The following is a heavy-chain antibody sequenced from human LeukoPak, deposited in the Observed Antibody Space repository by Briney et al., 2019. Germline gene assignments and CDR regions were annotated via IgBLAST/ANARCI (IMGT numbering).Heavy chain of an antibody. J-gene: IGHJ5*02. Sequence: GGSLRLSCAASGFPFSSYSMNWVRQAPGKGLVWVSRINSDGINTSYADSVKGRFTISRDNAKNTLNLQMNSLRAEDTAVYYCARDLGQYYDTSDNWFDPWGQGTLVTVSS. CDR1: GFPFSSYS. D-gene: IGHD3-22*01. CDR2: INSDGINT. V-gene: IGHV3-74*01. CDR3: ARDLGQYYDTSDNWFDP.